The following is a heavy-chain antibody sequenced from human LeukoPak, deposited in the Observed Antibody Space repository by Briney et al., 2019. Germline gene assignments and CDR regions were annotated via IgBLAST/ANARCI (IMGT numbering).Heavy chain of an antibody. D-gene: IGHD3-10*01. CDR3: ARRLNYYGSGSYVS. CDR1: GGSFSGYY. CDR2: INHSGST. J-gene: IGHJ5*02. V-gene: IGHV4-34*01. Sequence: PSETLSLTCAVYGGSFSGYYWSWIRQPPGKGLEWIGEINHSGSTNYNPSLKSRVTISVDTSKNQFSLKLSSVTAADTAVYYCARRLNYYGSGSYVSWGQGTLVTVSS.